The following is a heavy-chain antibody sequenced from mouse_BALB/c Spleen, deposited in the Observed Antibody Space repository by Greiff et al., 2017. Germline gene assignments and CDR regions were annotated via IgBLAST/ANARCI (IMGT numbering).Heavy chain of an antibody. CDR2: IWAGGST. J-gene: IGHJ4*01. V-gene: IGHV2-9*02. CDR3: ARERGYRSYAMDY. D-gene: IGHD2-14*01. CDR1: GFSLTSYG. Sequence: QVQLKESGPGLVAPSQSLSITCTVSGFSLTSYGVHWVRQPPGKGLEWLGVIWAGGSTNYNSALMSRLSLSKDNSKSQVFLKMNSLQTNDTAMSYYARERGYRSYAMDYWGQGTSVTVSS.